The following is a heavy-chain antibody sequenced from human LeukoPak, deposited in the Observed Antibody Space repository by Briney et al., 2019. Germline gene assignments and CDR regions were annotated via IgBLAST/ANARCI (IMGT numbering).Heavy chain of an antibody. CDR2: IIPILGIA. J-gene: IGHJ4*02. CDR1: GGTFSSYT. Sequence: AASVKVSCRASGGTFSSYTISWVRQAPGQGLEWMGRIIPILGIANYAQKFQGRVTITADKSTSTAYMELGSLRSEDTAVYYCARDPNYYDSSGPPDYWGQGTLVTVSS. D-gene: IGHD3-22*01. CDR3: ARDPNYYDSSGPPDY. V-gene: IGHV1-69*04.